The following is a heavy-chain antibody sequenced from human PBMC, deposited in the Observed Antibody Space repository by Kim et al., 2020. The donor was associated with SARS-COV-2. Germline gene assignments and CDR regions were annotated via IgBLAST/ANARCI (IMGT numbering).Heavy chain of an antibody. CDR1: GFTFNTYS. CDR3: ARSCSGSYVGYDY. Sequence: GGSLRLSCAASGFTFNTYSMHWVRQAPGKGLEWVAVISYDRSHKYYVDSVKGRFTISRDNSKNTLYLQMNSLRIEDTGVYYCARSCSGSYVGYDYWGQGSLVTVSS. D-gene: IGHD1-26*01. CDR2: ISYDRSHK. J-gene: IGHJ4*02. V-gene: IGHV3-30*03.